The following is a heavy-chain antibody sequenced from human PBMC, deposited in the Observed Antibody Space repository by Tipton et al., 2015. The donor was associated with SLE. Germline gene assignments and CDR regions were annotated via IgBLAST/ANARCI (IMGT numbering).Heavy chain of an antibody. CDR1: GDSISSSSYY. V-gene: IGHV4-39*07. CDR3: ARGREQQLVHWYFDL. Sequence: TLSLTCSVSGDSISSSSYYWGWIRQPPGKGLEWVGTVYYSGSTDYNPSPKSRVTISVDTSKNQFSLKLSSITAADTAVYYCARGREQQLVHWYFDLWGRGTLVTVSS. J-gene: IGHJ2*01. CDR2: VYYSGST. D-gene: IGHD6-13*01.